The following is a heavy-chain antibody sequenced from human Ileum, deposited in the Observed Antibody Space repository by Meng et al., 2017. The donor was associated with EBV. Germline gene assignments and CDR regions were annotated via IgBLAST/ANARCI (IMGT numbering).Heavy chain of an antibody. Sequence: QVQRQGPVPGLCDPSYTLSLTRTVSGGSVSISSYHWSWIRQPPGKGLEWIGYIYYSGTTNYNPSLESRVTISVDTSKNQFSLKLRSVAASDTAVYYCARGWDTAMDSGWGQGTLVTVSS. CDR2: IYYSGTT. D-gene: IGHD5-18*01. J-gene: IGHJ4*02. V-gene: IGHV4-61*01. CDR1: GGSVSISSYH. CDR3: ARGWDTAMDSG.